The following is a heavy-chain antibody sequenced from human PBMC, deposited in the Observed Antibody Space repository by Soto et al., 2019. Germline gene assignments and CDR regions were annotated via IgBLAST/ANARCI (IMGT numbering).Heavy chain of an antibody. CDR1: GGSFNDHY. CDR3: ARIVGGTIGY. Sequence: SETLSLTCAVYGGSFNDHYWTWIRQPPGKGLEWIGYIYYSGSTNYNPSLKSRVTISVDTSKNQFSLKLSSVTAADTAVYYCARIVGGTIGYWGQGTLVTVSS. CDR2: IYYSGST. V-gene: IGHV4-59*11. D-gene: IGHD1-26*01. J-gene: IGHJ4*02.